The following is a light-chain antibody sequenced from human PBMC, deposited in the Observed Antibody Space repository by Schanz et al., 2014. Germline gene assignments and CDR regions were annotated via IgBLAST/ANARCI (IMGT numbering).Light chain of an antibody. CDR3: QHYNVYSGA. V-gene: IGKV1-5*01. J-gene: IGKJ1*01. CDR2: DAS. Sequence: DIQMTQSPSTLSASVGDRVTITCRASQSISTWLAWYQQKPGKAPKVLIYDASNLESGVPSRFSGSGSGTEFTLTISSLQPDDFATYYCQHYNVYSGAFGQGTKVEIK. CDR1: QSISTW.